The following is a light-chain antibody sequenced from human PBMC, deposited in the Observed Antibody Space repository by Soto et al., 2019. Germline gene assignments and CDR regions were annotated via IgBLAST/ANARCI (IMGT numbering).Light chain of an antibody. CDR3: QQYGGSAPWT. V-gene: IGKV3-20*01. CDR2: GAS. CDR1: QTVNNNY. J-gene: IGKJ1*01. Sequence: EIVLTQPPGPLSVSPGDRVTLSCRASQTVNNNYLAWYQQKPGQAPRLLIYGASTPATGTPARFSGSGSGTHFSLPLSRLEPEDFSVYYCQQYGGSAPWTFGPGTKVDMK.